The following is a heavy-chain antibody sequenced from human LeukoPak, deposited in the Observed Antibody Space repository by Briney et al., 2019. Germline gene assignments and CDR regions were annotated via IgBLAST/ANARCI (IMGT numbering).Heavy chain of an antibody. CDR3: ARELYYDILTGYYKDY. V-gene: IGHV4-30-4*08. CDR1: GGSISSGGYY. D-gene: IGHD3-9*01. Sequence: SETLSLTCTLSGGSISSGGYYWSWIRQHPGKGLEWIGYIYHSGSTYYNPSLKSRVTISVDTSKNQFSLKLSSVTAADTAVYYCARELYYDILTGYYKDYWGQGTLVTVSS. CDR2: IYHSGST. J-gene: IGHJ4*02.